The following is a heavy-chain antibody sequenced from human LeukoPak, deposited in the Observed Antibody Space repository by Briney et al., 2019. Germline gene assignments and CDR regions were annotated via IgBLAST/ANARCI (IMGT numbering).Heavy chain of an antibody. CDR2: ISAYNGNT. CDR1: GYTFTSYG. CDR3: ARGRGITGTTPLDY. Sequence: ASVKVSCKASGYTFTSYGISWVRQAPGQGLEWMGWISAYNGNTNCAQKLQGRVTMTTDTSTSTAYMELRSLRSDDTAVYYCARGRGITGTTPLDYWGQGTLVTVSS. V-gene: IGHV1-18*01. D-gene: IGHD1-20*01. J-gene: IGHJ4*02.